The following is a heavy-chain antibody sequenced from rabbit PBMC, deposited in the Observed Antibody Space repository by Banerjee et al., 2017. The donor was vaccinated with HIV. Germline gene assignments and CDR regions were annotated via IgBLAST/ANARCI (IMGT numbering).Heavy chain of an antibody. CDR3: ARDLAGVIGWNFGL. CDR2: IYAGSSGST. D-gene: IGHD4-1*01. V-gene: IGHV1S45*01. Sequence: QEQLEESGGDLVKPEGSLTLTCTASGIDFSSYYYMCWVRQAPGKGLEWIACIYAGSSGSTYYASWATGRFTISKTSSTTVTLQMTSLTGADTATYFCARDLAGVIGWNFGLWGPGTLVTVS. CDR1: GIDFSSYYY. J-gene: IGHJ4*01.